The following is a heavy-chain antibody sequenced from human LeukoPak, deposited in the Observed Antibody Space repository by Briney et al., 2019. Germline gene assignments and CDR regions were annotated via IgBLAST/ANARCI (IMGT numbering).Heavy chain of an antibody. J-gene: IGHJ3*02. D-gene: IGHD1-26*01. CDR1: GFTFSDYY. CDR2: ISSSGSTI. CDR3: ARVSGSYYHAFDI. V-gene: IGHV3-11*01. Sequence: GGSLRLSCAASGFTFSDYYMSWIRQAPGKGLEWVSFISSSGSTIYYADSVKGRFTISRDNAKNSLYLQMNSLRAEDTAVYYCARVSGSYYHAFDIWGQGTMVTVSS.